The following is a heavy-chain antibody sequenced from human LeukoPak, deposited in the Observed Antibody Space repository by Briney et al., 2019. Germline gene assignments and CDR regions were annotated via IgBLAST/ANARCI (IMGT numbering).Heavy chain of an antibody. J-gene: IGHJ4*02. CDR3: ASSGLGGHFDY. CDR2: IDHSGST. Sequence: SETLSLTCAVYGGSFSGYYWTWIRQPPGMALEWIGEIDHSGSTYYNPSLKSRVTISVDTSKNQFSLKLSSVTAADTAVYYCASSGLGGHFDYWGQGTLVTVSS. CDR1: GGSFSGYY. D-gene: IGHD2-15*01. V-gene: IGHV4-34*01.